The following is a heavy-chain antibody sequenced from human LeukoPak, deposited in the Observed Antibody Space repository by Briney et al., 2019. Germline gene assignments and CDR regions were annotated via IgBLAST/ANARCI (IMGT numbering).Heavy chain of an antibody. Sequence: SETLSLTCTAAGGSISSYYWSWIRQPAGQGLDWIGRIFTSGSTNYNPYLKSRLTMSVDMSKNQFSLKLSYVTAADTAVYYCARGGDWNPFDYWGQGILVTVSS. CDR1: GGSISSYY. V-gene: IGHV4-4*07. J-gene: IGHJ4*02. CDR3: ARGGDWNPFDY. CDR2: IFTSGST. D-gene: IGHD1-1*01.